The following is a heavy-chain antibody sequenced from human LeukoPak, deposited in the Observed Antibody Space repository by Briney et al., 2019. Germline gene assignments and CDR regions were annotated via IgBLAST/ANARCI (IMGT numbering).Heavy chain of an antibody. D-gene: IGHD5-18*01. CDR3: ARSGYSYEFDY. CDR2: ISSSSYI. CDR1: GFTFSSYS. V-gene: IGHV3-21*01. J-gene: IGHJ4*02. Sequence: GGFLRLSCAASGFTFSSYSMNWVRQAPGKGLEWVSSISSSSYIYYADSVKGRFTISRDNAKNSLYLQMNSLRAEDTAVYYCARSGYSYEFDYWGQGTLVTVSS.